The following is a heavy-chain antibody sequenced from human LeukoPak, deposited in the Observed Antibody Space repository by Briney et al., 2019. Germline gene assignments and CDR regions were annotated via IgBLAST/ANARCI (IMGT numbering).Heavy chain of an antibody. Sequence: PGGSLRLSCAASGFTFSSYEMNWVRQAPGKGLEWVPYISSSGSTIYYADSVKGRFTISRDNAKNSLYLQMNSLRAEDTAVYYCARERRPNTGPAYYYYGMDVWGQGTTVTVSS. CDR3: ARERRPNTGPAYYYYGMDV. J-gene: IGHJ6*02. D-gene: IGHD1-14*01. CDR2: ISSSGSTI. CDR1: GFTFSSYE. V-gene: IGHV3-48*03.